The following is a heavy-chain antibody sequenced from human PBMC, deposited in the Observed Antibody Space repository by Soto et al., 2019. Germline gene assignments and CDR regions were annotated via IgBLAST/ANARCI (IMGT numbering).Heavy chain of an antibody. CDR3: GAGTVYYYGLDV. D-gene: IGHD1-1*01. V-gene: IGHV6-1*01. J-gene: IGHJ6*02. CDR2: TYYRSRWYN. Sequence: QVQLQQSGPGLVKPSQTLSLTCAISGDSVSSNSATWNWIRQSPSRGLEWLGRTYYRSRWYNDYAVSVKSRISINPDTSKNQFSLQLNSVTPEDTAVYYCGAGTVYYYGLDVWGQGTTVTVSS. CDR1: GDSVSSNSAT.